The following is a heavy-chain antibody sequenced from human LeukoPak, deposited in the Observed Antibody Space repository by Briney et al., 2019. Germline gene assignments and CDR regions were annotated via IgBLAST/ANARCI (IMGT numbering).Heavy chain of an antibody. CDR2: ISRGSGLM. Sequence: GGSLRLSCVASGFTVSSYSVNWARQPPGKGLEWVSSISRGSGLMYYADSVKGRFTVSRDNAKNSLFLQMNSLRAEDTAVYYCVRDPDLILAVGTDYWGQGTLVTVSS. D-gene: IGHD3-3*02. CDR3: VRDPDLILAVGTDY. J-gene: IGHJ4*02. V-gene: IGHV3-21*01. CDR1: GFTVSSYS.